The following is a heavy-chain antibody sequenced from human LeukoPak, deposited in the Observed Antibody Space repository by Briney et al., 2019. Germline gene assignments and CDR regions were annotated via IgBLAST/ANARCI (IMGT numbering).Heavy chain of an antibody. D-gene: IGHD6-13*01. CDR2: ISSSSGSYI. CDR3: ARDRSSSRDLDY. V-gene: IGHV3-21*01. Sequence: GSLRLSCAASGFTFSSYSMNWVRQAPGKGLEWVSCISSSSGSYIYYADSVKGRFTISRDNAKNSLYLQMNSLRAEDTAVYYCARDRSSSRDLDYWGQGTLVTVSS. CDR1: GFTFSSYS. J-gene: IGHJ4*02.